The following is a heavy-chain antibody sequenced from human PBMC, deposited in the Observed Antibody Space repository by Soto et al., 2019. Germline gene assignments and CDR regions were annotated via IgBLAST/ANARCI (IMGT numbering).Heavy chain of an antibody. V-gene: IGHV3-11*01. CDR1: GFTFSDYY. CDR2: ISDSATTT. D-gene: IGHD3-22*01. J-gene: IGHJ5*02. CDR3: ARDTAFIASGLFHP. Sequence: GGSLRLSCAASGFTFSDYYMTWIRQPPGKGLEWVSYISDSATTTHYADSAKGRFTISRDNANKSLYLHMNSLRAEDTAVYYCARDTAFIASGLFHPWGQGTLVTVSS.